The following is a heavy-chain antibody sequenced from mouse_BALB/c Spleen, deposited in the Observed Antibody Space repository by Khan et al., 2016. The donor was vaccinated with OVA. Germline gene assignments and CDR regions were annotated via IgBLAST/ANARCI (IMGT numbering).Heavy chain of an antibody. CDR3: AHASYDPRKFED. J-gene: IGHJ1*01. CDR1: GFTIKDSY. Sequence: VQLQQSGAELVKPGASVKLSCSASGFTIKDSYIHWVKQRPEQGLEWIGRIAPANGKTEYAPKFQGKATITADTSSNTSYLQLSSLTSEDSAVYNCAHASYDPRKFEDWGAGTTVTVSS. CDR2: IAPANGKT. D-gene: IGHD6-1*01. V-gene: IGHV14-3*02.